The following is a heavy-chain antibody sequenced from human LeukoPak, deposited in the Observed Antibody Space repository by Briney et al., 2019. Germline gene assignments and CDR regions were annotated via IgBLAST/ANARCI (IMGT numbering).Heavy chain of an antibody. Sequence: GGSLRLSCAASGFTFNIYAMSWVRQAPGKGLEWVARIKAKIHGETIDYAAPVRGRFIISRDDSRNTVYLQMNSLKFEDTAMYYCTRRSTIWGRGTRVTVSS. CDR2: IKAKIHGETI. J-gene: IGHJ4*02. D-gene: IGHD5-24*01. CDR3: TRRSTI. V-gene: IGHV3-15*01. CDR1: GFTFNIYA.